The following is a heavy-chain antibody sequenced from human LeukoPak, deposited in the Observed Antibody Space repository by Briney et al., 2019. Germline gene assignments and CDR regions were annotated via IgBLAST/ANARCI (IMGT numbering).Heavy chain of an antibody. CDR3: AKYGDPQIFYYDYSVYYGFCHFGPGGPLHSVF. Sequence: GGSLRLSCAASGFTFSSYAMSWVRQAPGKGLEWVSAISGSGGSTYYADSVKGRFTISRDNSKNTPYLQMKSLRAEDTAVYYCAKYGDPQIFYYDYSVYYGFCHFGPGGPLHSVFWG. V-gene: IGHV3-23*01. CDR2: ISGSGGST. CDR1: GFTFSSYA. D-gene: IGHD3-22*01. J-gene: IGHJ6*01.